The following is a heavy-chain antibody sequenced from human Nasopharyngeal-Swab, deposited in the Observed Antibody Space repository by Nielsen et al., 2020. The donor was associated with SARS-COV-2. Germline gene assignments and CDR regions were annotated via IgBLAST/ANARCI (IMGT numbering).Heavy chain of an antibody. CDR2: VKQDGSEK. CDR3: PRGRDMIASRPFWFDP. D-gene: IGHD6-6*01. J-gene: IGHJ5*02. CDR1: GFSFSNYW. V-gene: IGHV3-7*01. Sequence: GESLKISCAASGFSFSNYWMSWVRQTPGAGLEWVASVKQDGSEKHYVDSVKGRFTIYRDNANNSLYLQMDGLRAEDTGVYYCPRGRDMIASRPFWFDPWGQGTLVTVSS.